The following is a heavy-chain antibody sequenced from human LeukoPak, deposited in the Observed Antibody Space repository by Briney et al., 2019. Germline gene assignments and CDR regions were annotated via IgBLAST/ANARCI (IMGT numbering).Heavy chain of an antibody. V-gene: IGHV3-11*01. J-gene: IGHJ4*02. D-gene: IGHD2-21*02. Sequence: GGSLRLSCAASGFTFSDYYMTWIRQAPGKGLERGSYISSSGSTISYTDSVKGRFTISRDNAKNSLYLQMNSLRVEDMAVYYCARLYCGGDCYVDYWGQGTLVTVSS. CDR3: ARLYCGGDCYVDY. CDR1: GFTFSDYY. CDR2: ISSSGSTI.